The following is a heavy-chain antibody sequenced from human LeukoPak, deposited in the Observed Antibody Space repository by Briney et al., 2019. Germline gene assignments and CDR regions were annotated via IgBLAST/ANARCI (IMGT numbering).Heavy chain of an antibody. CDR1: GYTFTSYA. CDR2: ISAGNGNT. V-gene: IGHV1-3*01. CDR3: VRDNPRQQGFAY. Sequence: ASVKVSCKASGYTFTSYAIHWVRQAPGQRLEWMGWISAGNGNTKYSQNFQGRVTFISNTSATTAFMELSSLRAEDTAVYYCVRDNPRQQGFAYWGQGTLVTVSS. D-gene: IGHD6-13*01. J-gene: IGHJ4*02.